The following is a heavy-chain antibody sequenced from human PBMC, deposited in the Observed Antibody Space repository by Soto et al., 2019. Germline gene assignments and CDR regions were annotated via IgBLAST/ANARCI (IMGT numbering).Heavy chain of an antibody. CDR3: ARVLPETTGYSSSFIDY. J-gene: IGHJ4*02. V-gene: IGHV3-21*01. CDR2: ISSSSSYI. D-gene: IGHD6-13*01. Sequence: GGSLRLSCAASGFTFSSYSMNWVRQAPGKGLEWVSSISSSSSYIYYADSVKGRFTISRDNAKNSLYLQMNSLRAEDTAVYYCARVLPETTGYSSSFIDYWGQGTLVTVSS. CDR1: GFTFSSYS.